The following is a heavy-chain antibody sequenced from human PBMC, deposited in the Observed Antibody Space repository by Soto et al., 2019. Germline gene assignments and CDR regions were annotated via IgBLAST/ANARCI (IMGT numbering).Heavy chain of an antibody. CDR2: IYYSGST. V-gene: IGHV4-59*01. Sequence: QVQLQESGPGLVKPSETLSLTCTVSGGSISSYYWSWIRQPPGKGLEWIGYIYYSGSTNYNPSLKSRVXXAXDXXKNQVSLKLSSVTAADTAVYYCASGLDSSGYIFDYWGQGTLVTVSS. CDR1: GGSISSYY. D-gene: IGHD3-22*01. J-gene: IGHJ4*02. CDR3: ASGLDSSGYIFDY.